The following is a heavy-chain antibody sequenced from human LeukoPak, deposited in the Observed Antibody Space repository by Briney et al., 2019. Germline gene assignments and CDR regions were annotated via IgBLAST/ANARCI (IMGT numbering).Heavy chain of an antibody. CDR1: GFTFSDYY. Sequence: GGSLRLSCAASGFTFSDYYMSWIRQAPGKGLEWVSYISSSSSYTNYAGSVKGRFTISRDNAKNSLYLQMNSLRAEDTAVYYCARANSSSWYGVDGPFDYWGQGTLVTVSS. CDR2: ISSSSSYT. CDR3: ARANSSSWYGVDGPFDY. D-gene: IGHD6-13*01. V-gene: IGHV3-11*05. J-gene: IGHJ4*02.